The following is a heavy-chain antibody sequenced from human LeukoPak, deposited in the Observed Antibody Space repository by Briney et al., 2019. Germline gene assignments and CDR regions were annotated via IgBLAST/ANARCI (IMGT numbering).Heavy chain of an antibody. Sequence: GGSLRLSCAASGFTFSSYAMSWVRQAPGKGLEWVSAISGSGGSTYYADSVKGRFTISRDNSKNTLYLQMNSLRAEDTAVYYCANPSYGDYGFDYWGQGTLVTVSS. CDR3: ANPSYGDYGFDY. J-gene: IGHJ4*02. V-gene: IGHV3-23*01. CDR2: ISGSGGST. CDR1: GFTFSSYA. D-gene: IGHD4-17*01.